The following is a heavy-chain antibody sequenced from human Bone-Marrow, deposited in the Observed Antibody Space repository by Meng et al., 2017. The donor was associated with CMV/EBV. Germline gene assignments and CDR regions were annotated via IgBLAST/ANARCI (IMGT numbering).Heavy chain of an antibody. D-gene: IGHD2-2*01. CDR3: ASTPIGYCSSTSCSYYYYYYGMDV. CDR2: INPNSGGT. Sequence: ASVKVSCKASGYTFTGYYMHWVRQAPGRGLEWMGWINPNSGGTNYAQKFQGRVTMTRDTSISTAYMELSRLRSDDTAVYYCASTPIGYCSSTSCSYYYYYYGMDVWGQGTTVTVPS. J-gene: IGHJ6*02. CDR1: GYTFTGYY. V-gene: IGHV1-2*02.